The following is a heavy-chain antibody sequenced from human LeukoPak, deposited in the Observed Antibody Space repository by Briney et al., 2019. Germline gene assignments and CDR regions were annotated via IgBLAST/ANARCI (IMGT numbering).Heavy chain of an antibody. CDR2: IWYDGSNK. CDR1: GFTVSSNY. D-gene: IGHD2-21*02. V-gene: IGHV3-33*06. Sequence: GGSLRLSCAASGFTVSSNYMSWVRQAPGKGLEWVAVIWYDGSNKYYADSVKGRFTISRDNSKNTLYLQMNSLRAEDTAVYYCAKDAEVVVVTAIGYYFDYWGQGTLVTVSS. CDR3: AKDAEVVVVTAIGYYFDY. J-gene: IGHJ4*02.